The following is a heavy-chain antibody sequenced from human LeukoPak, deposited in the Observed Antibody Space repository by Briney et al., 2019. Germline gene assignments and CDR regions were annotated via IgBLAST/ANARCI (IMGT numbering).Heavy chain of an antibody. CDR1: GFTFSSYS. V-gene: IGHV3-21*01. Sequence: GGSLRLSCAASGFTFSSYSMSWVPQAPGKGLEWVSSISSSSSYIYYADSVKGRFTISRDNAKNSLYLQMNSLRAEDTAVYYCARGSSSRFDYWGQGTLVTVSS. CDR3: ARGSSSRFDY. J-gene: IGHJ4*02. D-gene: IGHD2-2*01. CDR2: ISSSSSYI.